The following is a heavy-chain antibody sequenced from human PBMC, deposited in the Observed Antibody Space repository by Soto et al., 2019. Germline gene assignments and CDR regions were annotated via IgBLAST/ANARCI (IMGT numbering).Heavy chain of an antibody. V-gene: IGHV5-51*01. CDR3: ARQIYDSDTGPNFQYYFDS. J-gene: IGHJ4*02. Sequence: GASLKISCMGSGYNFANYWIGWVRQIPGKGLEWMGTIYPGDSDTRYSPSFRGHVTISVTKSITTVFLQWSSLRASDTAMYYCARQIYDSDTGPNFQYYFDSWGQGTPVTVSS. CDR2: IYPGDSDT. CDR1: GYNFANYW. D-gene: IGHD3-22*01.